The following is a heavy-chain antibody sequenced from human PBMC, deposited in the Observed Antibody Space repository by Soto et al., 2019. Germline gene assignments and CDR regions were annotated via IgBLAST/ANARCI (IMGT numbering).Heavy chain of an antibody. CDR2: ISYDGTNK. CDR3: ARDPKTSGGQHWAFNYFDS. D-gene: IGHD7-27*01. J-gene: IGHJ4*02. V-gene: IGHV3-30-3*01. CDR1: GFSFSISP. Sequence: GSLRLSCAASGFSFSISPMHWVRQAPGKGPEWVALISYDGTNKFYADSVKGRFTISRDNSKSTLYLQVDSLRPEDAAVYYCARDPKTSGGQHWAFNYFDSWGQGTLVTVSS.